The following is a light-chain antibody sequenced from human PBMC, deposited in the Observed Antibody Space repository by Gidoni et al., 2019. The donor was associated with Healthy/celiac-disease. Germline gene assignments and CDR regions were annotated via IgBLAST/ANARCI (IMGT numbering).Light chain of an antibody. CDR1: KSVSSSY. Sequence: EIVLTQSPGTLSLSPGERATLSCRARKSVSSSYLAWYQQKPGQAPRLLIDGASSRATGIPDRYSGSGSGTDFTLTISRLEPEDFAVYYCQQYGSSPSTFGPGTKVDIK. CDR2: GAS. V-gene: IGKV3-20*01. CDR3: QQYGSSPST. J-gene: IGKJ3*01.